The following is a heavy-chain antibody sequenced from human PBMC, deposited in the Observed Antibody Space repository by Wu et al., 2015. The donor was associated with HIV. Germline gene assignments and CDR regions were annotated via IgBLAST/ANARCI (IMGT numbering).Heavy chain of an antibody. Sequence: LVQSGPEAKRPGASVNVSCKASYILTSYPIGWVRQAPGQRLEWMGWMNPKNGHRQPAQRFQDKITMSANNSAHTAYMELRSLTSDDTAIYFCARVQFDPDYYTYFDLWGQGSLVTVSS. CDR1: YILTSYP. J-gene: IGHJ2*01. CDR3: ARVQFDPDYYTYFDL. D-gene: IGHD4/OR15-4a*01. V-gene: IGHV1-18*01. CDR2: MNPKNGHR.